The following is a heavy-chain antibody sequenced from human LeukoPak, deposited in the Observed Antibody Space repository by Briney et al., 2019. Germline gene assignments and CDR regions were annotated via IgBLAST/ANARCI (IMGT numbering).Heavy chain of an antibody. CDR2: IKSKTDGART. CDR1: GFTFSNDW. V-gene: IGHV3-15*01. Sequence: GGSLRLSFTASGFTFSNDWVSWVRWAPGKGLEWVGRIKSKTDGARTDYAAPVKGKFTISRDDSKNTLYLRMNSLKTEDTAVYYCTTAGTHESSDYWGQGTLVTVSS. J-gene: IGHJ4*02. CDR3: TTAGTHESSDY.